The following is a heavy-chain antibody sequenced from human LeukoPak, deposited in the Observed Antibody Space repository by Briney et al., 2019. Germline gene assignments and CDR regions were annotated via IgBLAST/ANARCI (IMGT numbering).Heavy chain of an antibody. D-gene: IGHD6-13*01. CDR1: GGSISSSSYY. CDR3: AREDAAAGTD. Sequence: SETLSLTCTVSGGSISSSSYYWGWIRQPPGKGLEWIGSIYYSGSTYYNPSLKSRVTISVDTSKNQFSLKLSSVTAADTAVYYCAREDAAAGTDWGQGTLVTVSS. V-gene: IGHV4-39*02. J-gene: IGHJ4*02. CDR2: IYYSGST.